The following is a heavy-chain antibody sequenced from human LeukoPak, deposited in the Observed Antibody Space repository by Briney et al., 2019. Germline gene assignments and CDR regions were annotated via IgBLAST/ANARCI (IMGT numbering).Heavy chain of an antibody. CDR1: GFTFSTYG. CDR3: ARGWLSGLVYMDV. CDR2: ISSNGGST. Sequence: GGSLRLSCAASGFTFSTYGMHWVRQAPGKGLEYVSAISSNGGSTYYANSVKGRFTISRDNSKNTLYLQMGSLRADDTAVYYRARGWLSGLVYMDVWGKGTTVTVSS. D-gene: IGHD5-12*01. J-gene: IGHJ6*03. V-gene: IGHV3-64*01.